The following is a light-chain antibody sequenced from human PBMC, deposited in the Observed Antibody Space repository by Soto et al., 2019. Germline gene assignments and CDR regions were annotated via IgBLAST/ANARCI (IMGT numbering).Light chain of an antibody. V-gene: IGLV1-47*01. CDR2: RNN. CDR3: AAWDDTLDAQV. CDR1: RSNIGRNF. J-gene: IGLJ3*02. Sequence: QSVLTQSPSASGTPGQRVTISRSGSRSNIGRNFAYWYQHVPGTAPRLLIQRNNERPSGVPDRFSGSKSGTSVSLAISGLRSDDEATYYCAAWDDTLDAQVFGGGTQLTVL.